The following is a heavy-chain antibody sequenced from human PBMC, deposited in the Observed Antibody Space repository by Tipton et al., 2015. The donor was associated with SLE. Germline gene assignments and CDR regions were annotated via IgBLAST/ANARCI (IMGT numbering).Heavy chain of an antibody. J-gene: IGHJ5*02. CDR1: GFTFSGFS. D-gene: IGHD2-15*01. V-gene: IGHV3-48*01. CDR2: ISSTSSTI. CDR3: ARQVTNRWHVVWFDP. Sequence: GSLRLSCAASGFTFSGFSMVWVRQAPGKGLEWVSYISSTSSTIYYADSVKGRFTISRDNAKNSLYLQMNSLRAEDTAVYYCARQVTNRWHVVWFDPWGQGTLVTVSS.